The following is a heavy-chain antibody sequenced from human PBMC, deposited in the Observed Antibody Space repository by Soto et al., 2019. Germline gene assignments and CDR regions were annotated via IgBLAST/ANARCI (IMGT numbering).Heavy chain of an antibody. Sequence: SVKVSCKASGGTFSSYAISWVRQAPGQGLEWMGGIIPIFGTANYAQKFQGRVTITADESTSTAYMELSSLRSEDTAVYYCARSDYYYDSSGYYGAYYYYGMDVWGQGTTVTVSS. CDR1: GGTFSSYA. D-gene: IGHD3-22*01. CDR2: IIPIFGTA. V-gene: IGHV1-69*13. CDR3: ARSDYYYDSSGYYGAYYYYGMDV. J-gene: IGHJ6*02.